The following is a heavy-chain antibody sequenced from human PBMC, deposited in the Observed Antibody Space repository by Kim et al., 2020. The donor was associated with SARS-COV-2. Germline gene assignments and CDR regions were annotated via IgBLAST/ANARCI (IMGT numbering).Heavy chain of an antibody. D-gene: IGHD6-19*01. CDR1: GFTFGDYA. J-gene: IGHJ4*02. CDR2: ISWNSGSI. V-gene: IGHV3-9*01. Sequence: GGSLRLSCAASGFTFGDYAMHWVRQAPGKGLEWVSGISWNSGSIGYADSVKGRFTISRDNAKNSLYLQMNSLRAEDTALYYCAKVCGWSECYDYWGQGTLVTVSS. CDR3: AKVCGWSECYDY.